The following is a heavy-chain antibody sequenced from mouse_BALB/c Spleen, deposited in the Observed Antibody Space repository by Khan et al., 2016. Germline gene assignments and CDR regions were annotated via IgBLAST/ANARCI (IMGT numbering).Heavy chain of an antibody. CDR2: IDPANVNT. V-gene: IGHV14-3*02. CDR1: GFNIKDTY. CDR3: TREGYYPY. J-gene: IGHJ2*01. Sequence: VQLQQSGAELVKPGASVKLSCTASGFNIKDTYMHWVKQRPEQGLEWIGRIDPANVNTKYDPKFQGKATITADTSSNTAYLQLSSLTSEDTAVYFCTREGYYPYWGQGTTLTVSS. D-gene: IGHD2-3*01.